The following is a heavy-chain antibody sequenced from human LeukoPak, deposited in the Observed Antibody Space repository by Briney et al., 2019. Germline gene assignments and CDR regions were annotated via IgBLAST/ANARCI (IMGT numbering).Heavy chain of an antibody. V-gene: IGHV3-23*01. Sequence: HAGGSLRLSCAASGLDLTRHAMSWARPAPGKGLEWVSGISGSGKNIHYADSVKGRFSISRDNSRSTLYLQVYSLRTEDTAVYYCAKDTSESYYSTHSEYFDYWGQGTLVSVSS. CDR3: AKDTSESYYSTHSEYFDY. D-gene: IGHD4-11*01. CDR1: GLDLTRHA. CDR2: ISGSGKNI. J-gene: IGHJ4*02.